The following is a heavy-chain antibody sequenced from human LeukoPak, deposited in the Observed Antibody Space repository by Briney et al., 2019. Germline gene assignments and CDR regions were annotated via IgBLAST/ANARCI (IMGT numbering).Heavy chain of an antibody. V-gene: IGHV3-64*01. CDR2: ISSNGGST. CDR3: ARVDSNSWYGY. J-gene: IGHJ4*02. Sequence: GGSLRLSCAASGFTFSSYAMHWVRQAPGKGLEYVSAISSNGGSTYYANSVKGRFTISRDNSKNTLYLQMGSLRAEDMAVYYCARVDSNSWYGYWGQGTLVTVSS. CDR1: GFTFSSYA. D-gene: IGHD6-13*01.